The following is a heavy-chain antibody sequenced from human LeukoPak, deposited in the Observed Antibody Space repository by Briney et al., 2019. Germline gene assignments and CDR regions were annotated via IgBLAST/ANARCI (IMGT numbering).Heavy chain of an antibody. CDR1: GGSISSYY. Sequence: NASETLSLTCTVSGGSISSYYWSWIRQPPGKGLEWIGYIYYSGSTNYNPSLKSRVTISVDTSKNQFSLKLSSVTAADTAVYYCAREYSSGWYVYWGQGTLVTVSS. J-gene: IGHJ4*02. CDR3: AREYSSGWYVY. D-gene: IGHD6-19*01. V-gene: IGHV4-59*01. CDR2: IYYSGST.